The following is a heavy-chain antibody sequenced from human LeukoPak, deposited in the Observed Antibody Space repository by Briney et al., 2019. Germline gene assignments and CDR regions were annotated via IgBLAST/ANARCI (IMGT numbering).Heavy chain of an antibody. CDR2: IKQDGSEK. V-gene: IGHV3-7*04. J-gene: IGHJ3*02. Sequence: GGSLRLSCAASGFTFSSYWMSWVRQAPGKGLEWVANIKQDGSEKYYVDSVKGRFTISRDNAKNSLYLQMNSLRAEDTAVYYCARASFYYGSGSFDAFDIWGQGTMVTVSS. D-gene: IGHD3-10*01. CDR3: ARASFYYGSGSFDAFDI. CDR1: GFTFSSYW.